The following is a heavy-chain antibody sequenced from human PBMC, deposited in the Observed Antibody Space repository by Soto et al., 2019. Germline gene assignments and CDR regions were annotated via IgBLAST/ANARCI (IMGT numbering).Heavy chain of an antibody. CDR2: INAGNGNT. V-gene: IGHV1-3*01. Sequence: ASVKVSCKASGYTFTSYAMHWVRQAPGQRLEWMGWINAGNGNTKYSQKFQGRVTITRDTSASTAYMELSSLRSEDTAVYYCARDRMGGYCSSTSCYPFDPWGQGTLVTVSS. J-gene: IGHJ5*02. CDR1: GYTFTSYA. CDR3: ARDRMGGYCSSTSCYPFDP. D-gene: IGHD2-2*01.